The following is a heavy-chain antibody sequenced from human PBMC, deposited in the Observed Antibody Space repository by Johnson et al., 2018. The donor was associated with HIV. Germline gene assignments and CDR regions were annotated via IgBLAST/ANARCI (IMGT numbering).Heavy chain of an antibody. CDR2: ISSNGGST. D-gene: IGHD3-3*02. J-gene: IGHJ3*02. V-gene: IGHV3-64*01. CDR3: AKSTQASIFRESGPYGAFDI. Sequence: VQLVESGGGVVQPGRSLRLSCAASGFTFSSYGMHWVRQAPGKGLEYVSAISSNGGSTYYANSVKGRFTISRDNSKKTLYVQMNSLRVEDTAVYYCAKSTQASIFRESGPYGAFDIWGQGTMVTVSS. CDR1: GFTFSSYG.